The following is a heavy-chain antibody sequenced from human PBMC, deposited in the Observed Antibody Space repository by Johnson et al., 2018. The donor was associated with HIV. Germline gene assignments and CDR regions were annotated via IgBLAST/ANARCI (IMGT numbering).Heavy chain of an antibody. V-gene: IGHV3-7*02. CDR2: IKEAGSEK. J-gene: IGHJ3*02. Sequence: MLLVESGGGVVQPGGSLRLSCAASGFTFSAYWMSWVRQAPGKGLEWVANIKEAGSEKYYVDSVKGRFTISRDNATNSLYLQMNSLRAEDTAVYYCARISQHHNSDAFDIWGQGTMVTVSS. CDR3: ARISQHHNSDAFDI. D-gene: IGHD1-1*01. CDR1: GFTFSAYW.